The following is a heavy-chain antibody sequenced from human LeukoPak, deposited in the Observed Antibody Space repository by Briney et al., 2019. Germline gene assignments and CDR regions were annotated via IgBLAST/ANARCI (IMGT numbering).Heavy chain of an antibody. Sequence: PGGSERLSCAASGFSFSTYNMDWIRQAPGKGLEWVASIDFTSSFIFYGDTVKGRFTISRDNAKNLLYLQLSSLRDDDSAIYYCARASRASAWYIDEYWGRGTLVTVSS. CDR3: ARASRASAWYIDEY. V-gene: IGHV3-21*06. CDR1: GFSFSTYN. J-gene: IGHJ4*02. D-gene: IGHD6-19*01. CDR2: IDFTSSFI.